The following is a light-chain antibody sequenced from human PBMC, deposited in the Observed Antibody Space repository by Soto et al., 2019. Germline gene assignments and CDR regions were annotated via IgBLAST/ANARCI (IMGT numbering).Light chain of an antibody. V-gene: IGKV3-11*01. CDR3: QQRASWVT. Sequence: ELLMTQCPATLSVSPGESATLSCRASQSVSIKLAWYHQKPGQAPRLLIYDASIRATGIPARFSGSGSETEFTLTIRSLEPEDFAVYYCQQRASWVTFGQGTRLEIK. CDR1: QSVSIK. J-gene: IGKJ5*01. CDR2: DAS.